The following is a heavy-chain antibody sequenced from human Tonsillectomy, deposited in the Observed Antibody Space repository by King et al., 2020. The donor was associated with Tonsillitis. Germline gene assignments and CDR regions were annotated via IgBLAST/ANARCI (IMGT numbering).Heavy chain of an antibody. D-gene: IGHD6-13*01. Sequence: VQLVESGGGLVQPGRSLRLSCAASGFTFDDYAMHWVRQAPGKGLEWVSGISWNSGSIGYADSVKGRFTISRDNAKNSLYLQMNSLRAEDTALYYSAKDRGIAAAGGFDYWGQGTLVTVSS. J-gene: IGHJ4*02. CDR3: AKDRGIAAAGGFDY. CDR1: GFTFDDYA. V-gene: IGHV3-9*01. CDR2: ISWNSGSI.